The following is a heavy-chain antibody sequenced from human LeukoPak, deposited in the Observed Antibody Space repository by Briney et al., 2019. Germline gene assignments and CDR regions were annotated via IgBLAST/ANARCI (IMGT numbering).Heavy chain of an antibody. V-gene: IGHV3-23*01. D-gene: IGHD3-3*01. J-gene: IGHJ4*02. CDR3: ATGVWSGYWYFDY. CDR2: ISGSGGST. Sequence: GGSLRLSCAASGFTFSSYAMSCVRQAPGKGLEWVSGISGSGGSTYYADSVKGRFTISRDNSKNTLYLQMNSLRAEDTAVYYCATGVWSGYWYFDYWGQGTLVTVSS. CDR1: GFTFSSYA.